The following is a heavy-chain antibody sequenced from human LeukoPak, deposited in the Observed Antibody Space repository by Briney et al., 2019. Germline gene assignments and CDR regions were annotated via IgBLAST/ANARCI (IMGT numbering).Heavy chain of an antibody. J-gene: IGHJ4*02. CDR2: ISGSGGST. CDR1: GFTFSSYA. Sequence: GGSLRLSCAASGFTFSSYAISWVRQAPGKGLEWVSAISGSGGSTYYADSVKGRFTISRDNSKNTLYLQMNSLRAEDTAVYYCAKWGPHYDFWSGYFDYWGQGTLVTVSS. V-gene: IGHV3-23*01. CDR3: AKWGPHYDFWSGYFDY. D-gene: IGHD3-3*01.